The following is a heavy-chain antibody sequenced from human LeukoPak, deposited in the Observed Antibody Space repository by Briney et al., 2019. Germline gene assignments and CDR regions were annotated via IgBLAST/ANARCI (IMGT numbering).Heavy chain of an antibody. J-gene: IGHJ4*02. CDR1: GYTFTSYG. CDR2: ISAYNGNT. Sequence: ASVKVSCKASGYTFTSYGISWVRQAPGQGLEWMGWISAYNGNTNYAQKLQGRVTMTTDTSTSTAYMELRSLRSDDTAVYYCASWYYYDSSGSYYFDYWGQGTLVTVPS. V-gene: IGHV1-18*01. CDR3: ASWYYYDSSGSYYFDY. D-gene: IGHD3-22*01.